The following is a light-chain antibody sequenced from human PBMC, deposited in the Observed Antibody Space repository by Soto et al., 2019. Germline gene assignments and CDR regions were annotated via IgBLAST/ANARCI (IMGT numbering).Light chain of an antibody. V-gene: IGKV1-5*01. CDR3: QQYNSYPIT. CDR2: DAS. Sequence: DIQMTQSPSTLSASVGDRVTITCRASQSISSWLAWYQQKPGKAPKLLIYDASSLESGVPSRFSGSGSETEFTPTISSLQPDDFATYYCQQYNSYPITFGQGTRLEIK. CDR1: QSISSW. J-gene: IGKJ5*01.